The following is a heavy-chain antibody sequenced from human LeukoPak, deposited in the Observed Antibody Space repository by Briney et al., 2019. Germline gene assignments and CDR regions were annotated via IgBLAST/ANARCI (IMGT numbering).Heavy chain of an antibody. CDR3: ASTSTAGYGVDY. V-gene: IGHV4-59*08. Sequence: PSETLSLTCTVSGGSISSYYWSWIRQPPGKGLEWIGYIYYSGSTNYNPSLKSRVTISVDTSKNQFSLKLSSVTAADTAVYYCASTSTAGYGVDYWGQGTLVTVSS. CDR2: IYYSGST. CDR1: GGSISSYY. J-gene: IGHJ4*02. D-gene: IGHD3-9*01.